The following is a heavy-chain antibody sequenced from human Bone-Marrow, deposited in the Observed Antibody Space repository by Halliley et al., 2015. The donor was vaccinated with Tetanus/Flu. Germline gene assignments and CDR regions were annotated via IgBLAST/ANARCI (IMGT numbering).Heavy chain of an antibody. CDR3: ATWELLGPFDY. CDR1: GFTFSTYA. V-gene: IGHV3-30*03. J-gene: IGHJ4*02. D-gene: IGHD1-26*01. CDR2: ISYDATAE. Sequence: SLRLSCAASGFTFSTYAMHWVRQAPGRGLEWVAVISYDATAEEYADSVKGRFTISRDSSKNTLYLQMESLRPDDTAVYYCATWELLGPFDYWGQGTLVTVSS.